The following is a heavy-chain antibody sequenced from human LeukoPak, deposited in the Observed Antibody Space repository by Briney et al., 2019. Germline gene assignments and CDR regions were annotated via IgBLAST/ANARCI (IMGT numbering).Heavy chain of an antibody. J-gene: IGHJ5*02. CDR1: GYTFNNYY. D-gene: IGHD1-20*01. V-gene: IGHV1-2*02. CDR2: INPKSGAT. CDR3: AREGPTYNWKRDWFDP. Sequence: GASVKVSCKASGYTFNNYYMHWVRQAPGQGLEWMGWINPKSGATNYAQKFQVRVTMTRDTSISTAYMELRRLRSDDTAVYYCAREGPTYNWKRDWFDPWGQGTLVTVSS.